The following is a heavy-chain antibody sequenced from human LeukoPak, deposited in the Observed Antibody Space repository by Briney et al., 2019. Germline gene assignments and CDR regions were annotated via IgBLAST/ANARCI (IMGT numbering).Heavy chain of an antibody. CDR3: ARGRNYVSDYYFDV. J-gene: IGHJ6*03. Sequence: SETLSLTCAVYGVSLRGYYWSWIRHSPEKGLEWIGEVNHEGDSIYSPSLKSQLTLSVDMSKNQFSLNLRSVTAADTAVYFCARGRNYVSDYYFDVWGKGTTVIVSS. CDR1: GVSLRGYY. CDR2: VNHEGDS. D-gene: IGHD1-7*01. V-gene: IGHV4-34*01.